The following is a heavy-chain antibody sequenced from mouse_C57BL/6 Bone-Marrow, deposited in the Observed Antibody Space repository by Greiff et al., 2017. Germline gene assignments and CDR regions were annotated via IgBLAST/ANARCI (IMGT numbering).Heavy chain of an antibody. Sequence: QVQLQQPGAELVMPGASVKLSCKASGYTFTSYWMHWVKQRPGQGLEWIGEIDPSDSYTNYNQKFKGKSTLTVDKSSSTAYMQLSSLTSEDSAVYYGARWGITTVVAYYCDYWGQGTTLTVSS. CDR1: GYTFTSYW. CDR3: ARWGITTVVAYYCDY. V-gene: IGHV1-69*01. J-gene: IGHJ2*01. CDR2: IDPSDSYT. D-gene: IGHD1-1*01.